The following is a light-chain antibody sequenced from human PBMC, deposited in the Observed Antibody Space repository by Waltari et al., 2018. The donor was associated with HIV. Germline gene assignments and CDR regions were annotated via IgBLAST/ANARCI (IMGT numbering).Light chain of an antibody. CDR3: QQVNKSPWS. CDR2: ATS. Sequence: DIHMTQSPSSVSASVGDRVTITWRASQPISSWLAWYQQQPRKAPKLLIYATSSLQGGVPSRFTGSGSGTDFTLTINNLQTEDFATYFCQQVNKSPWSFGQGTMVEVK. V-gene: IGKV1-12*01. CDR1: QPISSW. J-gene: IGKJ1*01.